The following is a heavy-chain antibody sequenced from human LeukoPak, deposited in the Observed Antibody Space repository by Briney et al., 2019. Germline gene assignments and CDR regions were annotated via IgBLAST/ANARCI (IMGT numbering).Heavy chain of an antibody. CDR1: GGSISSGDYY. CDR3: ARGPDSSGYYYFDF. J-gene: IGHJ4*02. V-gene: IGHV4-30-4*01. Sequence: SQTLSLTCTVSGGSISSGDYYWSWIRQPPGKGLEWIGYIYHSGSTYFNPSLKSRVTISVDTSKNQFSLKLSSVTAADTAVYYCARGPDSSGYYYFDFWGQGTLVTVSS. CDR2: IYHSGST. D-gene: IGHD3-22*01.